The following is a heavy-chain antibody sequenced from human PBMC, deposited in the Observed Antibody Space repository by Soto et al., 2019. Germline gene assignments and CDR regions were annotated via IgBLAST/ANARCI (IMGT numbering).Heavy chain of an antibody. Sequence: EVQLVESGGGLVQPGGSLRLSCAASGFTFSSYWMHWVRQAPGKGRVWVSRINSAGSSTSYADSVKDRFTISRDNAKNTLYLQMNSLRARDTAVYYWVRKCLVVAAATRVDYWGQGTLVTVSS. V-gene: IGHV3-74*01. CDR3: VRKCLVVAAATRVDY. CDR1: GFTFSSYW. J-gene: IGHJ4*02. D-gene: IGHD2-15*01. CDR2: INSAGSST.